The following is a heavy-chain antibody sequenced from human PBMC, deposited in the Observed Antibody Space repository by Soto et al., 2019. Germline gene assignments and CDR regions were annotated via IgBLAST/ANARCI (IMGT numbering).Heavy chain of an antibody. V-gene: IGHV3-48*01. D-gene: IGHD2-15*01. J-gene: IGHJ6*03. CDR1: GFTFSSYS. Sequence: GGSLRLSCAASGFTFSSYSMNWVRQAPGKGLEWVSYISSSSSTIYYADSVKGRFTISRDNAKNSLYLQMNSLRAEDTAVYYCAREGIVVVVAASMDVWGKGTTVTVSS. CDR2: ISSSSSTI. CDR3: AREGIVVVVAASMDV.